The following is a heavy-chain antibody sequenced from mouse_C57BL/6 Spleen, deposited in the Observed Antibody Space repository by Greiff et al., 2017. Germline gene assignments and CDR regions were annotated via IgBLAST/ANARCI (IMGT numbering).Heavy chain of an antibody. D-gene: IGHD3-1*01. V-gene: IGHV5-17*01. CDR3: ARGDRGFAY. CDR2: ISSGSSTI. J-gene: IGHJ3*01. CDR1: GFTFSDYG. Sequence: EVKLVESGGGLVKPGGSLKLSCAASGFTFSDYGMHWVRQAPEKGLEWVAYISSGSSTIYYADTVKGRVTISRDNAKNTLFLQMTSLRSEDTAMYYCARGDRGFAYWGQGTLVTVSA.